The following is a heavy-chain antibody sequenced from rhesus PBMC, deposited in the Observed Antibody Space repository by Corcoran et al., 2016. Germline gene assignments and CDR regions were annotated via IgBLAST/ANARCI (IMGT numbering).Heavy chain of an antibody. Sequence: QVQLVQSGAEVKKPGASVKLSCKASGYSFTSYCITWARQDPGQGIEWKGGINPSKCNTGYSEKVQGRVTMTRDAATSTADIGLSSLRSEDTGVYYCARWVRRYSYTADYWGQGVLVTVSS. J-gene: IGHJ4*01. D-gene: IGHD5-12*01. CDR1: GYSFTSYC. CDR2: INPSKCNT. CDR3: ARWVRRYSYTADY. V-gene: IGHV1-200*01.